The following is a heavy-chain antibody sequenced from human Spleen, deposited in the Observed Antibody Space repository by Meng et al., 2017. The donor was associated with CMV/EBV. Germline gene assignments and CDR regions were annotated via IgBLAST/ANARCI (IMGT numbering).Heavy chain of an antibody. D-gene: IGHD2-21*02. J-gene: IGHJ4*02. CDR1: GFTFSSYW. Sequence: GESLKISCAASGFTFSSYWMHWVRQAPGKGLVWVSRINSDGSSTSYADSVKGRFTISRDNAKNTLYLQMNSLRAEDTAVYYCVYGDGANLDYWGQGTLVTVSS. V-gene: IGHV3-74*01. CDR3: VYGDGANLDY. CDR2: INSDGSST.